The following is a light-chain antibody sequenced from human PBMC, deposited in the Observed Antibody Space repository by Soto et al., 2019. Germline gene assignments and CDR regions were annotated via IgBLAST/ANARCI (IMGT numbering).Light chain of an antibody. Sequence: EIVLTQYPGTLSLSPGERATLSCMASQSVSNNYLAWYQQKPGQAPRLLIYGASNRATGIPDRFSGSGSGTDFTLTISRLEPEDFAVYYCQQYGSSPITFGQGTRLEIK. CDR3: QQYGSSPIT. J-gene: IGKJ5*01. CDR2: GAS. CDR1: QSVSNNY. V-gene: IGKV3-20*01.